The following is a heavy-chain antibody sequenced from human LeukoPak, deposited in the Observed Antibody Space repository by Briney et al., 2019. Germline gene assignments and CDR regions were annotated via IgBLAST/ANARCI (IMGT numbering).Heavy chain of an antibody. CDR1: GDSVSSKSAA. V-gene: IGHV6-1*01. J-gene: IGHJ3*02. Sequence: SQTLSLTCAISGDSVSSKSAAWNWIRQSPSRGLEWLGRTYHRSKWYYEYAPSVKSRITITPDTSENHFSLQLNSVTPEDTAVYYCAKMYDAFDIWGQGTTVTVSS. CDR3: AKMYDAFDI. CDR2: TYHRSKWYY.